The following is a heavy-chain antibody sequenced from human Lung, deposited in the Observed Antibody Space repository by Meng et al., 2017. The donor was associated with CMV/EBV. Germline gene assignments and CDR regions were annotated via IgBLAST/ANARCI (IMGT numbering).Heavy chain of an antibody. CDR1: GFTFTGYW. J-gene: IGHJ4*02. CDR2: IMKDGGEK. V-gene: IGHV3-7*01. D-gene: IGHD7-27*01. Sequence: GGSLRLXXVASGFTFTGYWMSWVRQAPGKGREWVANIMKDGGEKKYVDSVKGRFTISRDNAKNSLYLQMNSLRAEDTAVYYCVRDTDWGRFDSWGQGTLVTVSS. CDR3: VRDTDWGRFDS.